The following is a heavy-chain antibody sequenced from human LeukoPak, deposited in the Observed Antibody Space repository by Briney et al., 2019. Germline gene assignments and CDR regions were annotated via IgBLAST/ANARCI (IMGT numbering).Heavy chain of an antibody. CDR2: IYYSGST. D-gene: IGHD6-13*01. J-gene: IGHJ4*02. CDR1: GGSISSYY. V-gene: IGHV4-59*01. Sequence: SETLSLTCTVSGGSISSYYWSWIRQPPGKGLEWIGYIYYSGSTNYNPSLKSRVTISVDTSKNQFSLNLSSVTAADTAVYYCASARRTAAADYWGQGTLVTVSS. CDR3: ASARRTAAADY.